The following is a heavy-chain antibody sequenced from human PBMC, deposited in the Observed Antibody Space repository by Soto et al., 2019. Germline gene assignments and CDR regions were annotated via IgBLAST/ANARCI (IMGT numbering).Heavy chain of an antibody. D-gene: IGHD3-10*01. V-gene: IGHV3-7*01. J-gene: IGHJ4*02. CDR3: ARASAYGSGTFDY. Sequence: GGSLRLSCAASGFTFSSYWRSWVRQDPGKGLEWVANIKQDGSEKYYVDSVKGRFTISRDNAKNSLYLQMNSLRAEDTAVYYCARASAYGSGTFDYWGQGTLVTVSS. CDR2: IKQDGSEK. CDR1: GFTFSSYW.